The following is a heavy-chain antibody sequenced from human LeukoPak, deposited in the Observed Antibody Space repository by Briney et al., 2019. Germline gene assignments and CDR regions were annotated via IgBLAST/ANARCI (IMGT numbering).Heavy chain of an antibody. CDR1: GFTFTNYA. D-gene: IGHD4-17*01. V-gene: IGHV3-23*01. CDR2: IEKSGGNT. J-gene: IGHJ6*02. Sequence: PGASLRLSCAASGFTFTNYAISWVRQAPGKGLEWVSNIEKSGGNTLYAESVKGRFTISRDNSKNTVYLEMNTLRAEDTAVFYCAKHYGDPWYGMDVWGQGTTVTVSS. CDR3: AKHYGDPWYGMDV.